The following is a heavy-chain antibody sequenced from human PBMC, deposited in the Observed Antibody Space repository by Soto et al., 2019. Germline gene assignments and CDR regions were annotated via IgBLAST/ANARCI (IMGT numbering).Heavy chain of an antibody. D-gene: IGHD3-10*01. Sequence: EVQLLESGGGLVQPGGSLRLSCAASGFTFSSYAISWARQAPGKGLEWVSAISGSGGSTYYADSVKGRFTIARDNSKNTLYLQMNSLRAEDTAVYYCAPHLWFGELYYWGQGTLVTVSS. V-gene: IGHV3-23*01. CDR1: GFTFSSYA. CDR3: APHLWFGELYY. CDR2: ISGSGGST. J-gene: IGHJ4*02.